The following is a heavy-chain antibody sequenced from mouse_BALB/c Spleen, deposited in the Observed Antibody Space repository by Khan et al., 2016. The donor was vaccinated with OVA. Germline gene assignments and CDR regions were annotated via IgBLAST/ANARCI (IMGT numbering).Heavy chain of an antibody. CDR2: ISYSGST. V-gene: IGHV3-2*02. CDR1: GYSITSDYA. Sequence: QLEESGPGLVKPSQSLSLTCTVTGYSITSDYAWNWIRQFPGNKLEWMGYISYSGSTSYNPSLKNRISITRDTSKNQFFLQLNSVTTEDTATYYCARWFAYWGQGTLVTVSA. CDR3: ARWFAY. J-gene: IGHJ3*01.